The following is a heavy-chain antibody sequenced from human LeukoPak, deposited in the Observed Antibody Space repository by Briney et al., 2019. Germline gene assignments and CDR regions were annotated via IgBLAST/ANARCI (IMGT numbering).Heavy chain of an antibody. CDR3: ARGYYYDSSGYWLMYYFDY. CDR2: INPNSGGT. J-gene: IGHJ4*02. D-gene: IGHD3-22*01. CDR1: GYTLTGYY. Sequence: ASVKVSCKASGYTLTGYYMHWVRQAPGQGLEWMGWINPNSGGTNYAQKFQGRVTMTRDTSISTAYMELSRLRSDDTAVYYCARGYYYDSSGYWLMYYFDYWGQGTLVTVSS. V-gene: IGHV1-2*02.